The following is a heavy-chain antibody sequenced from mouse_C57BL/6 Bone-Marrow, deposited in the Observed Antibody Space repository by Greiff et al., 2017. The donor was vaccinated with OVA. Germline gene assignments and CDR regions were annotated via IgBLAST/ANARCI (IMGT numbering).Heavy chain of an antibody. CDR2: IDPSDSET. CDR1: GYTFTSYW. CDR3: ARGDYGNYPYYAMDY. V-gene: IGHV1-52*01. J-gene: IGHJ4*01. D-gene: IGHD2-1*01. Sequence: QVQLQQPGAELVRPGSSVKLSCKASGYTFTSYWMHWVKQRPIQGLEWIGNIDPSDSETHYNQKFKDKATLTVDKSSSTAYMQLSSLTSEDSAVYYCARGDYGNYPYYAMDYWGQGTSVTVSS.